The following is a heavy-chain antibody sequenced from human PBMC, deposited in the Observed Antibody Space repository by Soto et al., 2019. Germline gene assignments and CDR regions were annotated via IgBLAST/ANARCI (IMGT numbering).Heavy chain of an antibody. CDR1: GGTFSSYT. D-gene: IGHD3-10*01. J-gene: IGHJ4*02. V-gene: IGHV1-69*02. CDR3: ASVSHDGSDDY. Sequence: QVQLVQSGAEVEKPGSSVKVSCKASGGTFSSYTISWVRQAPGQGLEWMGRIIPILGIANYAQKFQGRVTITADKSTSTAYVELSSLRSEDTGVYYCASVSHDGSDDYWGQGTLVTVSS. CDR2: IIPILGIA.